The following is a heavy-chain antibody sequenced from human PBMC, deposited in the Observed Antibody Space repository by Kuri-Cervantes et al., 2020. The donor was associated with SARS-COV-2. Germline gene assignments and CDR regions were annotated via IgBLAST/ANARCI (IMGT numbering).Heavy chain of an antibody. CDR2: ISSSSSYS. J-gene: IGHJ6*03. CDR3: ARHYGSGSYSFMHV. V-gene: IGHV3-11*06. CDR1: GFIFSDSY. Sequence: GSLRLSCAASGFIFSDSYMSWVRQAPGKGLEWVPYISSSSSYSYYADSVKGRFTISRDNAKNSLYLQMNSLRAEDTAVYYCARHYGSGSYSFMHVWGKGTPVTVSS. D-gene: IGHD3-10*01.